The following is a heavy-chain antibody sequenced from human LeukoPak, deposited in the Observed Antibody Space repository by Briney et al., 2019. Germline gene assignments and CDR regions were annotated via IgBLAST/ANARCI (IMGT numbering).Heavy chain of an antibody. CDR2: INHSGST. J-gene: IGHJ3*02. CDR3: ARVAGRAGSYRYMLSVYDAFDI. CDR1: GGSFSGYY. D-gene: IGHD3-16*02. Sequence: SETLSLTCAVYGGSFSGYYWSWIRQPPGKGLEWIGEINHSGSTNYNPSLKSRVTISVDTSKNQFSLKLSSVTAADTAVYYCARVAGRAGSYRYMLSVYDAFDIRGQGTMVTVSS. V-gene: IGHV4-34*01.